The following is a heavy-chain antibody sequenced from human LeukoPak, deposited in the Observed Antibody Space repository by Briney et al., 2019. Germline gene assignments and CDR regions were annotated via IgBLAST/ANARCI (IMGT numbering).Heavy chain of an antibody. CDR3: ARGLWGIGRYWLGYLDY. V-gene: IGHV1-18*01. Sequence: GASVKVSCKASGFSFFNYGITWVRQAPGQGLEWMGWTSGYNGDTHYAQKLQGRVTLTTDTSTSTSYMELTSLRSHDTAVYYCARGLWGIGRYWLGYLDYWGQGSLVTISS. CDR1: GFSFFNYG. CDR2: TSGYNGDT. J-gene: IGHJ4*02. D-gene: IGHD1-26*01.